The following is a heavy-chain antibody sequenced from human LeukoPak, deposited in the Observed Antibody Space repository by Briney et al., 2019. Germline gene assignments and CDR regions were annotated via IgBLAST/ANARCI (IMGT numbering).Heavy chain of an antibody. CDR2: INPNSGGT. Sequence: ASVKVSCKASRYTFTGYYMDWVRQAPGQGLEWMGWINPNSGGTNYAQKFQGRVTMTRDTSISTAYMELSRLRSDDTAVYYCARRRDGYSSYLNAFDIWGQGTMVTVSS. D-gene: IGHD6-13*01. CDR1: RYTFTGYY. J-gene: IGHJ3*02. CDR3: ARRRDGYSSYLNAFDI. V-gene: IGHV1-2*02.